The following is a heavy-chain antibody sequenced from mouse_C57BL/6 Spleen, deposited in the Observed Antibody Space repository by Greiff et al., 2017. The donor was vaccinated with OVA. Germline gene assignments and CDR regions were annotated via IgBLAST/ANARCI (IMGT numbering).Heavy chain of an antibody. Sequence: VQLQQSGAELVRPGASVTLSCKASGYTFTDYEMHWVKQTPVHGLEWIGDINPNNGGTIYNQKFKGKATLTVDKSSSTAYMELRSLTSEDTAVYSCATGGHSNAAMDYWGQGTSVTVSS. CDR2: INPNNGGT. CDR3: ATGGHSNAAMDY. D-gene: IGHD2-5*01. V-gene: IGHV1-15*01. J-gene: IGHJ4*01. CDR1: GYTFTDYE.